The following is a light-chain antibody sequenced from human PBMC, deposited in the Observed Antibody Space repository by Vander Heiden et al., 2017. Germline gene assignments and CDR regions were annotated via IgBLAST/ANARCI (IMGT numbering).Light chain of an antibody. J-gene: IGLJ2*01. V-gene: IGLV2-23*01. CDR2: DGR. CDR1: SSDVGSYNL. Sequence: QSPLTQPASVSGSPGPPITISCTGTSSDVGSYNLVSWYQQHPGKAPKLMMVDGRKRPSGVSNRFSGSTSGNEASTTTYGLQAEDEAEEDCCSYVDSRTLDGVFGGGTKLTVL. CDR3: CSYVDSRTLDGV.